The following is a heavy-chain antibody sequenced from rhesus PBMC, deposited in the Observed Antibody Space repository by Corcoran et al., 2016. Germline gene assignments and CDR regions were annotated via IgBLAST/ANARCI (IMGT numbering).Heavy chain of an antibody. CDR1: GGSISSNF. CDR3: ARYFTWTIDY. V-gene: IGHV4S16*01. D-gene: IGHD1-38*01. J-gene: IGHJ4*01. CDR2: IHGDNAGT. Sequence: QVQLQESGPGLLKPSETLSPTCTVSGGSISSNFWSWIRQSPVKGLEVIRNIHGDNAGTRYTPSLESRVTISRDTSKNQVSLRLNSVTAADTSVYYCARYFTWTIDYWGQGVMVTVTS.